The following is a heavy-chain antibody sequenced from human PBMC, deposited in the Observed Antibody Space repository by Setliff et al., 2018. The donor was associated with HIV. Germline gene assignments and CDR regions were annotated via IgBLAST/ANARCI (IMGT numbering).Heavy chain of an antibody. CDR2: IKEDGSAT. D-gene: IGHD3-3*01. J-gene: IGHJ3*01. CDR3: AREGVHHNFWSGYTYYYGLDV. CDR1: GFTFSSYG. Sequence: GGSLRLSCAASGFTFSSYGMHWVRQAPGKGLEWVANIKEDGSATYYVESVRGRFTISRDNPNNLLYLQMDSLRGEDTAVYYCAREGVHHNFWSGYTYYYGLDVWGQGTTVTVSS. V-gene: IGHV3-7*01.